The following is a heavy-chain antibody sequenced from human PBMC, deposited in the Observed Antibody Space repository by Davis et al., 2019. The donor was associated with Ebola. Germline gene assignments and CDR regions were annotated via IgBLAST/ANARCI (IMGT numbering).Heavy chain of an antibody. V-gene: IGHV5-51*01. CDR1: GYNFATHW. Sequence: GESLKISCEASGYNFATHWIGWVRQMPGKGLEWMGIIYPGDSDTRYSPSFQDQVTISADKSINTAYLQWSSLKASDTAIYYCARRGYNSALWGMDVWGKGTTVTVS. J-gene: IGHJ6*04. CDR2: IYPGDSDT. D-gene: IGHD3-22*01. CDR3: ARRGYNSALWGMDV.